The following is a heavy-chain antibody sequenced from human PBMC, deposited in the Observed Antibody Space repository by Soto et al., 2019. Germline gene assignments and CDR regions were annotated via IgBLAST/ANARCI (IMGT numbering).Heavy chain of an antibody. CDR2: ISGSSSTI. CDR1: GFTFSAYN. Sequence: EVQLVESGGGLVQPGGSLRLSCAASGFTFSAYNMNWVRRAPGKGLEWVSSISGSSSTIYYPDSVKGRFTISRDNAKNSLYLQMHSLRNEDTAVYYCARDHYYGSGGRLYYYGLDVWGQGTTGTVSS. J-gene: IGHJ6*02. CDR3: ARDHYYGSGGRLYYYGLDV. D-gene: IGHD3-10*01. V-gene: IGHV3-48*02.